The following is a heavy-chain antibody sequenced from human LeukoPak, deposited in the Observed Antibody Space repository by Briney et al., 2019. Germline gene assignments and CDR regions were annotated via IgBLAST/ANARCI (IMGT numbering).Heavy chain of an antibody. J-gene: IGHJ2*01. CDR1: GFTFDDYA. D-gene: IGHD3-22*01. V-gene: IGHV3-43*02. CDR3: ATNYYDSSGNYSYWYFDL. CDR2: ISGDGGST. Sequence: GGSLRLSCAASGFTFDDYAMHWVRQAPGKGLEWVSLISGDGGSTYYADSVKGRFTISRDNSKNSLYLQMNSLRTEDTALYYCATNYYDSSGNYSYWYFDLWGRGTLVTVSS.